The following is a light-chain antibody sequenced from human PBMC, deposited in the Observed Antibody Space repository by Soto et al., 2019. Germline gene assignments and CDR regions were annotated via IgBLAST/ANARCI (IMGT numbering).Light chain of an antibody. CDR3: QQYNSYWM. V-gene: IGKV1-5*01. CDR1: QSISSW. CDR2: DAS. Sequence: DIQMTQSPSTLSASVGDRVTITCRASQSISSWLAWYQQKPGKAPKVLIYDASSLESGVPSRFSGSGSGTEFTLTISSLQPDDFATYYCQQYNSYWMFGQGTKVEIK. J-gene: IGKJ1*01.